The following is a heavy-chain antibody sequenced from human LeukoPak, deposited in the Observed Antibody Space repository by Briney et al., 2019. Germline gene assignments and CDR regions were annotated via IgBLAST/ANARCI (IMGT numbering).Heavy chain of an antibody. CDR3: ARAHSSIAALSPFDI. CDR2: IYPGDSDT. Sequence: GESLKISCKGSGYSFTNYWIAWVRQMPGKGLEWMGIIYPGDSDTRYSPSFQGQVTISADKSISTAYLQWSSLKASDTAMYYCARAHSSIAALSPFDIWGQGTMVTVSS. CDR1: GYSFTNYW. D-gene: IGHD6-6*01. V-gene: IGHV5-51*01. J-gene: IGHJ3*02.